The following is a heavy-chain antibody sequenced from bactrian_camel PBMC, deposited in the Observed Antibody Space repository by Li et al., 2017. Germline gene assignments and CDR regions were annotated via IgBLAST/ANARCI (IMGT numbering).Heavy chain of an antibody. CDR1: GHIRSTYC. D-gene: IGHD2*01. CDR3: AANVGYCYSRVPLLASQYAY. Sequence: HVQLVESGGGSVQAGGSLRLSCAASGHIRSTYCMAWLRQVPGKEREGVASIFSGGSTFYADSVEGRFTISKDNAKSTVYLQMNSLKLEDTAMYCCAANVGYCYSRVPLLASQYAYWGQGTQVTVS. J-gene: IGHJ4*01. V-gene: IGHV3S53*01. CDR2: IFSGGST.